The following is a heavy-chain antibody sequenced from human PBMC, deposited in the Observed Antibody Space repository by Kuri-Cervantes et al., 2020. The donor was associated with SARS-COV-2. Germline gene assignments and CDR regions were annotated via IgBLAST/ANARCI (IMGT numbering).Heavy chain of an antibody. CDR2: ISYDGSNK. CDR3: ARSATGYYDFWSGYSDY. V-gene: IGHV3-30-3*01. J-gene: IGHJ4*02. CDR1: GFTFSSYA. D-gene: IGHD3-3*01. Sequence: GESLKISCAASGFTFSSYAMHWVRQAPGKGLEWVAVISYDGSNKYYADSVKGRFTISRDNSKNTLYLQMNSLRAEDMAVYYCARSATGYYDFWSGYSDYWGQGTLVTVSS.